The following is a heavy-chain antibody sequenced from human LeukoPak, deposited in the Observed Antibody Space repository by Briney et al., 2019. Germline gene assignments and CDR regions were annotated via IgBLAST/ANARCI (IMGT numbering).Heavy chain of an antibody. CDR1: GGSISSSNW. CDR3: ARGAGY. CDR2: IYHSGST. Sequence: SGTLSLTCAVSGGSISSSNWWSWVRQPPGKGLVWIGKIYHSGSTNYNPSLKSRVTISVDTSKNQFSLKLSSVTAADTAVYYCARGAGYWGQGTLVTVSS. J-gene: IGHJ4*02. V-gene: IGHV4-4*02.